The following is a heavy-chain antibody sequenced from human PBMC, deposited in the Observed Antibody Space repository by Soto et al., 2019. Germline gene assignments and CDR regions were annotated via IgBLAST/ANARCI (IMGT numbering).Heavy chain of an antibody. V-gene: IGHV4-4*02. D-gene: IGHD3-9*01. Sequence: PSETLSLTCAVSGGSISSSNWWSWVRQPPGKGLEWIGEIYHSGSTNYNPSLKSRVTISVDKSKNQFSLKLSSVTAADTAVYYCARTPRYFDWLLYEGDYWGQGTLVTVSS. CDR3: ARTPRYFDWLLYEGDY. CDR1: GGSISSSNW. J-gene: IGHJ4*02. CDR2: IYHSGST.